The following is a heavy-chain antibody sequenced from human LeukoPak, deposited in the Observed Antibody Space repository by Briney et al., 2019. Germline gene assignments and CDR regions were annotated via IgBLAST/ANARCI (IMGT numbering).Heavy chain of an antibody. CDR1: GGSISSSSYY. V-gene: IGHV4-39*01. CDR2: IYYSGST. D-gene: IGHD3-9*01. CDR3: AGQDRGYDILTGYYGGGVDY. J-gene: IGHJ4*02. Sequence: SETLSLTCTVSGGSISSSSYYWGWIRQPPGKGLEWIGSIYYSGSTYYHPSLKSRVTISVDTSKNQFSLKLSSVTAADTAVYYCAGQDRGYDILTGYYGGGVDYWGQGTLVTVSS.